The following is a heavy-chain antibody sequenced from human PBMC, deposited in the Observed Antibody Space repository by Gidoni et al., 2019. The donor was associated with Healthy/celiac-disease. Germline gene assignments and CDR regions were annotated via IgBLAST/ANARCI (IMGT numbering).Heavy chain of an antibody. Sequence: QVQLQQSGPGLVKPSQTLSLTCAISGDRVSSNSAAWNWIRQSPSRGLEWLGRTYYRSKWYNDYAVSVKSRITINPDTSKNQFSLQLNSVTPEDTAVYYCARDEAVGAARKRGAYYFDYWGQGTLVTVSS. CDR2: TYYRSKWYN. V-gene: IGHV6-1*01. D-gene: IGHD6-6*01. CDR3: ARDEAVGAARKRGAYYFDY. J-gene: IGHJ4*02. CDR1: GDRVSSNSAA.